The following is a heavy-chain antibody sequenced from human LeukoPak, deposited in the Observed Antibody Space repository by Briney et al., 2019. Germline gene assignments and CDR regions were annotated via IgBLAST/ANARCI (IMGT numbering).Heavy chain of an antibody. J-gene: IGHJ4*02. D-gene: IGHD5-18*01. CDR2: ISSSSSYI. V-gene: IGHV3-21*06. CDR3: ARVGYSFSYFDY. Sequence: GSLRLSCAASGLTFSNYSMNWVRQAPGKGLEWVSFISSSSSYIYYADSVKGRFTISRDNAKNSLYLQMNSLRAEDTAVYYCARVGYSFSYFDYWGQGTLVTVSS. CDR1: GLTFSNYS.